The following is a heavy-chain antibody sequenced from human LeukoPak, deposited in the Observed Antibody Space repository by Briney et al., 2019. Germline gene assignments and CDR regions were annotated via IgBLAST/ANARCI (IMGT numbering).Heavy chain of an antibody. CDR3: AKWGPHCVGDYCPALDS. CDR2: INQDGSKK. CDR1: RFTFSNYW. Sequence: GGSLRLSCVASRFTFSNYWMSWVRQAPGKGLEWVANINQDGSKKPYAASMKRRCTLSRDNANESLYLHLSRLRADDTAVYYCAKWGPHCVGDYCPALDSWGQGTLATVSS. D-gene: IGHD2-21*02. J-gene: IGHJ4*02. V-gene: IGHV3-7*01.